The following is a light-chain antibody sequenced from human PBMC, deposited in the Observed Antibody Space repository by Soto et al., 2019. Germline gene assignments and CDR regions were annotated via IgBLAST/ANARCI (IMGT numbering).Light chain of an antibody. CDR1: QSVHTF. CDR3: QQRSNWPLT. J-gene: IGKJ4*01. Sequence: EIVLTQSPDTLSLSPGEGASLSCRASQSVHTFLAWYQQKPGQAPRLLIYGASTRATGVPARFSGSGSGTDFTLTISSLEPEDFAVYYCQQRSNWPLTFGGGTKVEIK. CDR2: GAS. V-gene: IGKV3-11*01.